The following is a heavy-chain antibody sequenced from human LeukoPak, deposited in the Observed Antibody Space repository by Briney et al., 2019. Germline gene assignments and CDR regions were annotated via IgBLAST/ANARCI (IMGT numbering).Heavy chain of an antibody. Sequence: ASVKVSCKASGYTFTSYGISWVRQAPGQGLEWMGWISAYNGNTNYAQRLQGRVTMTTDTSTSTAYMELRSLRSDDTAVYYCAAYSGYGSYFDYWGQGTLVTVSS. V-gene: IGHV1-18*01. CDR3: AAYSGYGSYFDY. J-gene: IGHJ4*02. CDR1: GYTFTSYG. D-gene: IGHD5-12*01. CDR2: ISAYNGNT.